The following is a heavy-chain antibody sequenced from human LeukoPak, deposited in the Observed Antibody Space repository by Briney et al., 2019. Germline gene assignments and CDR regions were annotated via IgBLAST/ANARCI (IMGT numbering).Heavy chain of an antibody. J-gene: IGHJ3*02. CDR2: ISGSGGST. V-gene: IGHV3-23*01. D-gene: IGHD3-22*01. Sequence: RSGGSLRLSCAASGFTFSSYAMSWVRQAPGKGLEWVSAISGSGGSTYYADSVKGRFTISRDNSKNTLYLQMNSLRAEDTAVYYCAKDQKEAYYYDSSGYYYHDAFDIWGQGTMVTVSS. CDR3: AKDQKEAYYYDSSGYYYHDAFDI. CDR1: GFTFSSYA.